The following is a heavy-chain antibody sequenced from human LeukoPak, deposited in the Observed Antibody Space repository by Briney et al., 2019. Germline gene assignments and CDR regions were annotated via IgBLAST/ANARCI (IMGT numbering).Heavy chain of an antibody. V-gene: IGHV3-7*01. CDR3: GRDEPGGYFVY. CDR2: INADGSEI. Sequence: GGSLRLSCTASGFSFSSYWMSWVRQAPGKGPEGVANINADGSEIDYADSVRGRFSISRDNAKNSVSLQMSNLRVEDTAVYYCGRDEPGGYFVYWGQGTLVAVSS. D-gene: IGHD3-16*01. CDR1: GFSFSSYW. J-gene: IGHJ4*02.